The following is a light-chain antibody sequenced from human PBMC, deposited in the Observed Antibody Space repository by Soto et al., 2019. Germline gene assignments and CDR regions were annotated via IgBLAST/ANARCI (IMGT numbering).Light chain of an antibody. J-gene: IGLJ1*01. CDR1: NIGSKS. Sequence: SYELTQSPSVSVAPGQTARISCGGNNIGSKSVHWYQQRPGQAPALVVYGDTDRPSGIPERFSGSNSGNTATLTISRVEAGDEADYYCQVWDSRSYHVFGTGTKV. V-gene: IGLV3-21*02. CDR2: GDT. CDR3: QVWDSRSYHV.